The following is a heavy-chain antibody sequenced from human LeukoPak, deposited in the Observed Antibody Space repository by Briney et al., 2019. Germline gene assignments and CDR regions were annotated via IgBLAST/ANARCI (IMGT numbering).Heavy chain of an antibody. CDR3: ASSTAAAGTLVDY. V-gene: IGHV1-69*02. D-gene: IGHD6-13*01. J-gene: IGHJ4*02. CDR2: IIPILGIA. Sequence: RIIPILGIANYAQKFQGRVTITADKSTSTAYMELSSLRSEDTAVYYCASSTAAAGTLVDYWGQGTLVTVSS.